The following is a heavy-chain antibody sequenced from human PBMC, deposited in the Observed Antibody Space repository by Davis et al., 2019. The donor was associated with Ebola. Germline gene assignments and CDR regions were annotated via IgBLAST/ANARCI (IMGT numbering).Heavy chain of an antibody. CDR3: ARGYYDMLTGYNYYFDY. V-gene: IGHV3-30*03. J-gene: IGHJ4*02. CDR2: ISYDGSNK. Sequence: PGGSLRLSCAASGFTFSSYGMHWVRQAPGKGLEWVAVISYDGSNKYYADSVKGRFTISRDNSKNTLYLQMNSLRAEDTAVYYCARGYYDMLTGYNYYFDYWGQGTLVTVSS. D-gene: IGHD3-9*01. CDR1: GFTFSSYG.